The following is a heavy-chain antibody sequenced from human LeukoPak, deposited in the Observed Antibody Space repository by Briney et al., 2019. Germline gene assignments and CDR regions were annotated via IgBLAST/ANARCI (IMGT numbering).Heavy chain of an antibody. J-gene: IGHJ3*02. Sequence: ASVKVSCKASGYTFTGYYMHWVRQAPGQGLEWMGWINPNSGGTNYAQKFQGRVTMARDTSISTAYMEPSRLRSDDTAVYYCARGCSSTSCYTEDAFDIWGQGTMVTVSS. V-gene: IGHV1-2*02. CDR1: GYTFTGYY. CDR2: INPNSGGT. CDR3: ARGCSSTSCYTEDAFDI. D-gene: IGHD2-2*02.